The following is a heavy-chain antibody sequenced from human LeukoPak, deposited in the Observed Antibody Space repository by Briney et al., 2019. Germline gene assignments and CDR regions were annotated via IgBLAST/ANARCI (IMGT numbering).Heavy chain of an antibody. Sequence: GGSLRLSCAASGFTFGNHWMHWVRQAPGEGLVWVSRVNKDGSNTVYADSVKGRFSSSRDNAKNILYLQMNSLRAEDTAVYYCTRGLSPSEALDIWGQGTMVTVSS. CDR2: VNKDGSNT. J-gene: IGHJ3*02. CDR1: GFTFGNHW. CDR3: TRGLSPSEALDI. D-gene: IGHD5/OR15-5a*01. V-gene: IGHV3-74*01.